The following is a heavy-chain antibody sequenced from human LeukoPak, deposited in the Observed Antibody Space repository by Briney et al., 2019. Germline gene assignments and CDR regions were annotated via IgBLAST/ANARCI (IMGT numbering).Heavy chain of an antibody. CDR2: ISSSGSTI. V-gene: IGHV3-11*01. D-gene: IGHD2-2*01. J-gene: IGHJ3*01. CDR1: GFTFSDYY. CDR3: AKDDGVYCSSTSCWGEAFDV. Sequence: PGGSLRLSCAASGFTFSDYYMSWIRQAPGKGLEWVSYISSSGSTIYYADSVKGRFTISRDNAKNSLYLQMNSLRAEDTAVYYCAKDDGVYCSSTSCWGEAFDVWGRRTMVTVSS.